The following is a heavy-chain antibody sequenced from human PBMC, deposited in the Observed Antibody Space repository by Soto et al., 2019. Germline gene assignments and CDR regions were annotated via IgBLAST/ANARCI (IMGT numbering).Heavy chain of an antibody. CDR2: IYYSGST. CDR1: GGSISSYY. V-gene: IGHV4-59*01. Sequence: TLSVTCTVSGGSISSYYWSWIRQPPGKGLEWIGYIYYSGSTNYNPSLKSRVTISVDTSKNQFSLKLSSVTAADTAVYYCAREGSSGWEPDAFDIWGQGTMVTVSS. CDR3: AREGSSGWEPDAFDI. D-gene: IGHD6-19*01. J-gene: IGHJ3*02.